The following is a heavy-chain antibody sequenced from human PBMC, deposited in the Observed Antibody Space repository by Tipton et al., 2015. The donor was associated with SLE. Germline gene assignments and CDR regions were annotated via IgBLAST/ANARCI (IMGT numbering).Heavy chain of an antibody. J-gene: IGHJ4*02. CDR3: AKDTGAQQQLGSACDY. D-gene: IGHD6-13*01. Sequence: SLRLSCAASGFTFDDYAMHWVRQAPGKGLEWVSGINWSSDSIAYADSVKGRFTISRDNAKNSLYLQMNSLKNEDAALYYCAKDTGAQQQLGSACDYWGQGTLVTVSS. CDR2: INWSSDSI. CDR1: GFTFDDYA. V-gene: IGHV3-9*01.